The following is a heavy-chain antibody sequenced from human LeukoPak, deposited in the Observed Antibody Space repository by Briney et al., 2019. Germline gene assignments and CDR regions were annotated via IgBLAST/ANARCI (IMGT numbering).Heavy chain of an antibody. D-gene: IGHD6-13*01. J-gene: IGHJ4*02. V-gene: IGHV3-7*01. Sequence: GGSLRLSCAASGFTFSSYWMSWVRHAPGKGLEWVANIKQDGSEKYYVDSVKGRFTISRDNAKNSLYLQMNSLRAEDTAVYYCARAKVAAAGTAFDYWGQGTLVTVSS. CDR3: ARAKVAAAGTAFDY. CDR1: GFTFSSYW. CDR2: IKQDGSEK.